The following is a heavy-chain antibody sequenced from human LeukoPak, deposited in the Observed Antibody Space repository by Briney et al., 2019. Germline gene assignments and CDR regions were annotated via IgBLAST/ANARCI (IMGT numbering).Heavy chain of an antibody. Sequence: GESLKISCKGSGYSFTSYWIGWVRQMPGKGLEWMGIIYPGDSDTRYSPSFQGQVTISADMTISTAYLQWSSLKASDTAMYYCARASIAVAGDIDYWGQGTLVTVSS. CDR1: GYSFTSYW. CDR3: ARASIAVAGDIDY. CDR2: IYPGDSDT. V-gene: IGHV5-51*01. D-gene: IGHD6-19*01. J-gene: IGHJ4*02.